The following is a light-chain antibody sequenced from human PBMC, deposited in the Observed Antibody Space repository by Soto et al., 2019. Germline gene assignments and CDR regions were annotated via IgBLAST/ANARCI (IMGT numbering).Light chain of an antibody. CDR1: SGHSNYA. CDR3: QTWGTGIHVV. Sequence: QLVLTQSPSASASLGASVKLTCTLSSGHSNYAIAWHQQQPEKGPRYLMKLNGDGSHTKGDGIPDRFSGSSSGAERYLTISSLQSEDEADYYCQTWGTGIHVVFGGGTKLTVL. J-gene: IGLJ2*01. CDR2: LNGDGSH. V-gene: IGLV4-69*01.